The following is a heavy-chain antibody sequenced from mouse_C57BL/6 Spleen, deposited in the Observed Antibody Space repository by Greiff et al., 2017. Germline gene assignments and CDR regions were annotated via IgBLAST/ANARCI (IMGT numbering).Heavy chain of an antibody. CDR1: GFTFSNYW. CDR3: TGNYGNYEGFAY. J-gene: IGHJ3*01. D-gene: IGHD2-1*01. V-gene: IGHV6-3*01. Sequence: EVKVEESGGGLVQPGGSMKLSCVASGFTFSNYWMNWVRQSPEKGLEWVAQIRLKSDNYETHYAESVKGRFTISRDDSKSSVYLQMNNLRAEDTGIYYCTGNYGNYEGFAYWGQGTLVTVSA. CDR2: IRLKSDNYET.